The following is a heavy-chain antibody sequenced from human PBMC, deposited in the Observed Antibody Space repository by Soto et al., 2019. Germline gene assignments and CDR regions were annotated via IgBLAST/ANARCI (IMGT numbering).Heavy chain of an antibody. D-gene: IGHD6-6*01. J-gene: IGHJ6*02. CDR3: ARIWYSSSSDYYYGMDV. CDR2: IDWDDDK. Sequence: SGPTLVNPTQTLTLTCTFSGFSLSTSGMCVSWIRQPPGKALEWLALIDWDDDKYYSTSLKTRLTISKDTSKNQVVLTMTNMDPVDTATYYCARIWYSSSSDYYYGMDVWGQGSTVTVSS. CDR1: GFSLSTSGMC. V-gene: IGHV2-70*01.